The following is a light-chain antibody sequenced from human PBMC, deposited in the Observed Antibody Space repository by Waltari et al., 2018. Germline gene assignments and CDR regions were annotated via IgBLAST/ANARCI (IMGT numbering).Light chain of an antibody. CDR3: QSYDNSIQGV. CDR1: SGNVASHY. J-gene: IGLJ3*02. V-gene: IGLV6-57*04. CDR2: EDD. Sequence: FMLTQPPSVSGSPGKTVTCSCTLSSGNVASHYVQLYQQRPCRAPTPVIDEDDQRPSGVPVRCSGSIDTSSNTASHTISGLKTEDEADYYCQSYDNSIQGVFGGGTKLTVL.